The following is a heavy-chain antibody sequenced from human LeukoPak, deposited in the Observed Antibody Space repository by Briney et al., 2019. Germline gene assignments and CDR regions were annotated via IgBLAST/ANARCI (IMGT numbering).Heavy chain of an antibody. V-gene: IGHV3-30-3*01. D-gene: IGHD1-26*01. Sequence: GGSLRLSCAASGFTFSSYAMYWVRQAPGKGLEWVAVISYDGSNKYYADSAKGRFTISRDNSKNTLYLQMDSLRAEDTAVYACVKDHRDSGNYYYYYGMDVWGQGTTVAVSS. CDR1: GFTFSSYA. CDR2: ISYDGSNK. CDR3: VKDHRDSGNYYYYYGMDV. J-gene: IGHJ6*02.